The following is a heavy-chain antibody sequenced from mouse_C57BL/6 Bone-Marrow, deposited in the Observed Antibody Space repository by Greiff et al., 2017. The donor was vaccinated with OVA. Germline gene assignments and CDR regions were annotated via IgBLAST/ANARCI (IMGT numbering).Heavy chain of an antibody. D-gene: IGHD2-10*01. V-gene: IGHV1-81*01. CDR1: GYTFTSYG. J-gene: IGHJ3*01. Sequence: VQLVESGAELARPGASVKLSCKASGYTFTSYGISWVKQRTGQGLEWIGEIYPRSGNTYYNEKFKGKATLTADKSSSTAYMELRSLTSEDSAVYFCARGKTSYSWFAYWGQGTLVTVSA. CDR3: ARGKTSYSWFAY. CDR2: IYPRSGNT.